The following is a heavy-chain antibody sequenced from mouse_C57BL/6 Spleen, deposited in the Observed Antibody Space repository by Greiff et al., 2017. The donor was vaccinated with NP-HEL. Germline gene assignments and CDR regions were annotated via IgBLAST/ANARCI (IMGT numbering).Heavy chain of an antibody. J-gene: IGHJ3*01. CDR2: IYPGSGST. V-gene: IGHV1-55*01. Sequence: VQLQQPGAELVKPGASVKMSCKASGYTFTSYWITWVKRRPGQGLEWIGDIYPGSGSTNYNEKFKSKATLTVDTSSSTAYMQLSSLTSEDSAVYYCARYDGYYGRAWFAYWGQGTLVTVSA. CDR1: GYTFTSYW. CDR3: ARYDGYYGRAWFAY. D-gene: IGHD2-3*01.